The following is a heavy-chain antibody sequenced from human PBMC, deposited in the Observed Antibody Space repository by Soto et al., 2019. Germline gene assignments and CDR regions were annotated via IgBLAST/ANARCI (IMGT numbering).Heavy chain of an antibody. D-gene: IGHD3-10*01. J-gene: IGHJ6*02. CDR3: AKNTKMVRGIDTYYYYGMDV. Sequence: QVQLVESGGGVVQPGRSLRLSCAASGFTFSSYGMHWVRQALGKGLEWVAVISYDGSNKYYADSVKGRFTISRENPKNTLYLQMNSLRAEDTAVYYCAKNTKMVRGIDTYYYYGMDVWGQGTTVTVSS. CDR1: GFTFSSYG. CDR2: ISYDGSNK. V-gene: IGHV3-30*18.